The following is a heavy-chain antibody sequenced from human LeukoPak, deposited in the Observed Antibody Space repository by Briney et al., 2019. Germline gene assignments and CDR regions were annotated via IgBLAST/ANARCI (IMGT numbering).Heavy chain of an antibody. CDR1: GYTFTGYY. J-gene: IGHJ5*02. D-gene: IGHD3-10*01. Sequence: ASVKVSCKASGYTFTGYYMHWVRQAPGQGLEWMGWINPNSGGTNYAQKFQGRVTMTRDTSISTAYMELSRLRSDDTAVYYCAREGRYYGSGRPNWFDPWGPGTLVTVSS. CDR3: AREGRYYGSGRPNWFDP. CDR2: INPNSGGT. V-gene: IGHV1-2*02.